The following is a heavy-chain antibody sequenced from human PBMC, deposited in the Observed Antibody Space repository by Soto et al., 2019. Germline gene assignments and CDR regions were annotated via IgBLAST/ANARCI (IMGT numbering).Heavy chain of an antibody. CDR2: IYYSGST. D-gene: IGHD4-4*01. Sequence: SETLSLTCAVSGYSISSSNWWGWIRQPPGKGLEWIGYIYYSGSTYYNPSLKSRVTMSVDTSKNQFSLKLSSATAADTAVYYCARHSNRNYGLYYFDYWGLGALVTVSS. V-gene: IGHV4-28*01. J-gene: IGHJ4*02. CDR1: GYSISSSNW. CDR3: ARHSNRNYGLYYFDY.